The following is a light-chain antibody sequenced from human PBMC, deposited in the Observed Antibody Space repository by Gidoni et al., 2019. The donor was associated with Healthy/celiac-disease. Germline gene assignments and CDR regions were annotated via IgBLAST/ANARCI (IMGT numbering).Light chain of an antibody. J-gene: IGKJ1*01. CDR2: GAS. CDR1: QSVNSN. Sequence: EIVMTQPPASLPVSPGERATLSCRASQSVNSNLAWYQQQPGQAPRLLIYGASTRATGIPARFSGSGSGTEFTLTISSLQSEDFAVYYCQQYNNWPPGTFXQXTKVEIK. V-gene: IGKV3-15*01. CDR3: QQYNNWPPGT.